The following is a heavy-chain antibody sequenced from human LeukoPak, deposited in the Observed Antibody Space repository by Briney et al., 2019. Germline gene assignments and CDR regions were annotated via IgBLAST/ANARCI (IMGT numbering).Heavy chain of an antibody. CDR1: GYTFSNYA. CDR3: ARFPHPYCSSAGCPNWLDP. J-gene: IGHJ5*02. Sequence: ASVEVSCKASGYTFSNYALNWVRQAPGQGLEWMGWINTDTGKPTYAQGFTGRFVFSLDTSVSTAYLQISSLQAADTAVYYCARFPHPYCSSAGCPNWLDPWGQGTLVTVSS. CDR2: INTDTGKP. D-gene: IGHD2-2*01. V-gene: IGHV7-4-1*02.